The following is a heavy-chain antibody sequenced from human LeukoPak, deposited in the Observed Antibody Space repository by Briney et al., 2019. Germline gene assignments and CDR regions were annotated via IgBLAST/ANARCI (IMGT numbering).Heavy chain of an antibody. V-gene: IGHV1-46*01. CDR1: GYTFISYY. J-gene: IGHJ1*01. Sequence: ASVTVSCKASGYTFISYYLHWVRQAPGQGLECRGIINPSGGSTSYAQKFQGRVTMTRDTSTSTVYMELSSLRSEDTAVYYCARVYWELLPMGYFQHWGQGTLVTVSS. D-gene: IGHD1-26*01. CDR3: ARVYWELLPMGYFQH. CDR2: INPSGGST.